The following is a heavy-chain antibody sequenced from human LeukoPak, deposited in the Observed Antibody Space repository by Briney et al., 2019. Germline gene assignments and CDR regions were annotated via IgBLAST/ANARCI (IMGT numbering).Heavy chain of an antibody. V-gene: IGHV1-18*01. CDR3: AGSESGRILWFGEYDP. Sequence: GASVKVSCKASGYTFTSYGISWVRQAPGQGLEWMGWISAYNGNTNYAQKLQGRVTMTTDTSTSTAYMELRSLRSDDTAVYYCAGSESGRILWFGEYDPWGQGTLVTVSS. J-gene: IGHJ5*02. CDR2: ISAYNGNT. D-gene: IGHD3-10*01. CDR1: GYTFTSYG.